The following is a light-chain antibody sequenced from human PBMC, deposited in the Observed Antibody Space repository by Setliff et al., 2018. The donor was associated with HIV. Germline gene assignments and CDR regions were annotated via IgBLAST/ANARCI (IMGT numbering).Light chain of an antibody. CDR1: SSDVGSYDL. V-gene: IGLV2-23*01. Sequence: QSVLTQPASVPGSPGQSITISCTGTSSDVGSYDLVSWYQQHPGKAPKLMIYEGSKRPSGVSNRFSGSKSGNTASLTISGLQADDEADYYCCSYAGSSTKFCGGTKVTVL. CDR2: EGS. J-gene: IGLJ2*01. CDR3: CSYAGSSTK.